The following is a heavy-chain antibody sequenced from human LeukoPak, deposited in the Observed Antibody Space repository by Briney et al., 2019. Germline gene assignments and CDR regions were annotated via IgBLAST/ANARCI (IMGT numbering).Heavy chain of an antibody. J-gene: IGHJ4*02. CDR3: ARMGIAAIGAYYFDY. CDR2: ISRNSYT. CDR1: GFTFSDYY. Sequence: PGGSLTLSCAASGFTFSDYYMSWIRQAPAKGLEWVSYISRNSYTNYADSVKGRFTISRDKAKNSLYLQMASLRAEDTAVYYCARMGIAAIGAYYFDYWGQGTLVAVSS. V-gene: IGHV3-11*06. D-gene: IGHD6-13*01.